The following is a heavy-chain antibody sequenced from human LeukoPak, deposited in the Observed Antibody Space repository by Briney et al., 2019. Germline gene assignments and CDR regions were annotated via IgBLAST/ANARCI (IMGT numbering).Heavy chain of an antibody. Sequence: PSETLSLTSTVSGGSVSSGSYYWSWIRQPPGKGLEWIGYICYSRSTNYNPSLKSRVAISVDTSKNQFSLKLTSVTAADTAVYYCARGGEVGTTTAWFDPWGQGILVTVSS. CDR3: ARGGEVGTTTAWFDP. D-gene: IGHD1-26*01. CDR1: GGSVSSGSYY. V-gene: IGHV4-61*01. CDR2: ICYSRST. J-gene: IGHJ5*02.